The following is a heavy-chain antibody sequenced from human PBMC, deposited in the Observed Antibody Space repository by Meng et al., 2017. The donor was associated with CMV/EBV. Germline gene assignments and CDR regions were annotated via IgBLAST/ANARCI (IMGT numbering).Heavy chain of an antibody. D-gene: IGHD3-22*01. J-gene: IGHJ3*02. V-gene: IGHV3-48*04. CDR3: ARYPRTSSGYRTDAFDI. CDR1: GFTFSSYS. Sequence: GASLKISCAASGFTFSSYSMNWVRQAPGKGLEWVSYISSSSSTIYYADSVKGRFTISRDNAKNSLYLQMNSLRAEDTAVYYCARYPRTSSGYRTDAFDIWGQGTMVTVSS. CDR2: ISSSSSTI.